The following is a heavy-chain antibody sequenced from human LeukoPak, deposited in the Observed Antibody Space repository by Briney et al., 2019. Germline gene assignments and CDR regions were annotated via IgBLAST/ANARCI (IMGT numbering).Heavy chain of an antibody. D-gene: IGHD5-18*01. CDR1: GGTFSSYA. V-gene: IGHV1-69*05. J-gene: IGHJ4*02. CDR3: ARGVVTKNTAMVIKDDY. Sequence: EASVKVSCKASGGTFSSYAISWVRQAPGQGLEWMGRIIPIFGTANYAQKFQGRVTITTDESTSTAYMELSSLRSEDTAVYYCARGVVTKNTAMVIKDDYLGQGTLVTVSS. CDR2: IIPIFGTA.